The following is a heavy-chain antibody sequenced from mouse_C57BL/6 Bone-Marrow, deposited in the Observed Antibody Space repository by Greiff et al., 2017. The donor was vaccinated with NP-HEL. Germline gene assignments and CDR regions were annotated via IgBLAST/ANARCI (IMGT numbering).Heavy chain of an antibody. J-gene: IGHJ3*01. D-gene: IGHD2-3*01. CDR2: ISSGGSYT. CDR1: GFTFSSYG. CDR3: ARQGGPYDGYSFAY. Sequence: VHVKQSGGDLVKPGGSLKLSCAASGFTFSSYGMSWVRQTPDKRLEWVATISSGGSYTYYPDSVKGRFTISRDNAKNTLYLQMSSLKSEDTAMYYCARQGGPYDGYSFAYWGQGTLVTVSA. V-gene: IGHV5-6*01.